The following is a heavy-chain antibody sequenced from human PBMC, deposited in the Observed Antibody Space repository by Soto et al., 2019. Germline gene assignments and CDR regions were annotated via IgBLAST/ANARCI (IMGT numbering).Heavy chain of an antibody. CDR1: GDSVSSNTAA. D-gene: IGHD6-19*01. CDR2: TYYRSNWRH. Sequence: SQTLSLTCVISGDSVSSNTAAWNWIRSSPSRGLEWLGRTYYRSNWRHDYAVSVKSRITVNPDTSKNHLSLQLNSVTPDDPAVYYCARGVAGSGFDLWGQGTLVTVSS. V-gene: IGHV6-1*01. J-gene: IGHJ4*02. CDR3: ARGVAGSGFDL.